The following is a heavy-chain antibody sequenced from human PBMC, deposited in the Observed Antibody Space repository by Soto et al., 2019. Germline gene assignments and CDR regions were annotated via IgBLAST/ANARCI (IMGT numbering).Heavy chain of an antibody. Sequence: GGSLRLSCAASGFSFRVFAMNWVRQAPGKGLEWIANISDSGGSTLYSDSVKGRFIISRDNSDDTLYLEMNSLRVEDTAIYYCTKDAYTKYYYYGMDVWGQGTTVTVSS. D-gene: IGHD4-4*01. CDR1: GFSFRVFA. V-gene: IGHV3-23*01. CDR2: ISDSGGST. J-gene: IGHJ6*02. CDR3: TKDAYTKYYYYGMDV.